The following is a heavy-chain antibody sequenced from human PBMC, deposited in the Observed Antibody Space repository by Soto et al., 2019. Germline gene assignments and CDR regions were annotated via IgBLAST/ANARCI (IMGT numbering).Heavy chain of an antibody. J-gene: IGHJ4*02. V-gene: IGHV3-23*01. CDR2: ISGSGGST. Sequence: PGGSLRLSCAASGFTFSNYAVTWVRQAPGKGLEWVSTISGSGGSTYYADSVKGRFTISRDNSKNTLYLQMNSLRAEDTAVYYFAKDQGSSWYEINYWGQGTPVPVSS. D-gene: IGHD6-13*01. CDR1: GFTFSNYA. CDR3: AKDQGSSWYEINY.